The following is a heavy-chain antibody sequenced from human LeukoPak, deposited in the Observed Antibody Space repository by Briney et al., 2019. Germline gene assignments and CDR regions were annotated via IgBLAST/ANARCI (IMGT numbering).Heavy chain of an antibody. CDR3: ARSHYDIWTGYLYYFDY. V-gene: IGHV3-21*01. J-gene: IGHJ4*02. CDR2: ISSSSSYI. CDR1: GFTFSSYS. Sequence: PGGSLRLSCAASGFTFSSYSMNWVRQAPGKGLEWVSSISSSSSYIYYADSVKGRFTISRDNAKNSLYLQMNSLRAEDTAVYYCARSHYDIWTGYLYYFDYWGQGTLITVSS. D-gene: IGHD3-9*01.